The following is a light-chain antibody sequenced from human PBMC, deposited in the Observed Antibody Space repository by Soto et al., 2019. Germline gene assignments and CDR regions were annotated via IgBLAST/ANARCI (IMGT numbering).Light chain of an antibody. CDR3: YQNYNLPPWT. V-gene: IGKV1-39*01. Sequence: DIQMTQSPPSLSASVGDTVTITCRASQSIGXXXDWYQVSPGKAPKVLIYAASTLSEGVPSRFSGSGSGTDFTLTINSLQPEDFATYYCYQNYNLPPWTFGQGTKVEI. J-gene: IGKJ1*01. CDR1: QSIGXX. CDR2: AAS.